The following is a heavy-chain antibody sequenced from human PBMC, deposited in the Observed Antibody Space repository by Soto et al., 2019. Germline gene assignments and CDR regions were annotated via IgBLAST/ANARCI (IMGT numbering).Heavy chain of an antibody. Sequence: QVQLQESGPGLVKPSGTLSLTCAVFSGSISRSNWWSWVRQHPGKGLEWIGEIYESGMTNYNPSLEGRVTISVDRSKNQFSLNLISMTAADTAVYYCAGGGWHGLEYYMDVWGKGTTVTVSS. CDR1: SGSISRSNW. V-gene: IGHV4-4*02. D-gene: IGHD6-6*01. CDR2: IYESGMT. CDR3: AGGGWHGLEYYMDV. J-gene: IGHJ6*03.